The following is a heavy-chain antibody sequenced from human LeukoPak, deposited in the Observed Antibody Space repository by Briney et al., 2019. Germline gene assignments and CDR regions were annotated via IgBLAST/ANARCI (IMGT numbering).Heavy chain of an antibody. Sequence: GGSLRLSCAASGFTFSSYWMSWVRQAPGKGLEWVANIKQDGSEKYYVDSVKGRFTISRDNAKNSLYLQMNSLRAEDTAVYYCAKAKASYYDFWGGYSPLGYWGQGTLVTVSS. CDR1: GFTFSSYW. D-gene: IGHD3-3*01. CDR3: AKAKASYYDFWGGYSPLGY. V-gene: IGHV3-7*01. CDR2: IKQDGSEK. J-gene: IGHJ4*02.